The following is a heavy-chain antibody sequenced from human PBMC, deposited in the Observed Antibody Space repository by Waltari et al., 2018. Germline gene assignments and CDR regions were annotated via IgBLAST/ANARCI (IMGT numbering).Heavy chain of an antibody. CDR3: AEDRGEVGATPGNY. Sequence: EVQLLESGGGLVQPGGSLRLSCAASGFTFSSYAMSWVRQAPGKGLEWVSAISGSGGSTYYADSVKGRFTISRDNSKNTLYLQMNSLRAEDTAVYYCAEDRGEVGATPGNYWGQGTLVTVSS. CDR1: GFTFSSYA. D-gene: IGHD1-26*01. V-gene: IGHV3-23*01. CDR2: ISGSGGST. J-gene: IGHJ4*02.